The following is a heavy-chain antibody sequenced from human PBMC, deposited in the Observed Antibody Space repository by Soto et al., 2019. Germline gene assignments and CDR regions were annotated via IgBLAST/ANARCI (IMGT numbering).Heavy chain of an antibody. Sequence: EVQLVESGGGLVKPGGSLRLSCAASGFTFSNAWMNWVRQAPGKGLEWVGRIKSKTDGGTTDYAAPVKGRFTISRDDSKNTLYLQMNSLKTEDTAVYYCTTDVGGNRGYDFDYWGQGTLVTVSS. V-gene: IGHV3-15*07. CDR1: GFTFSNAW. CDR3: TTDVGGNRGYDFDY. J-gene: IGHJ4*02. CDR2: IKSKTDGGTT. D-gene: IGHD2-15*01.